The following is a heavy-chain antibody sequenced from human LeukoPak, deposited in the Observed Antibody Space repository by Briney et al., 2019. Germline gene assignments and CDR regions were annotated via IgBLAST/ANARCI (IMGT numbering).Heavy chain of an antibody. Sequence: SVKVSCKASGCTFSSYAISWVRQAPGQGLAWVGRIIPILGIANYAQKFQGRVTITADKSTSTAYMELSSLRSEDTAVYYCARAPFSGRGTFDPWGQGTLVTVSS. CDR3: ARAPFSGRGTFDP. J-gene: IGHJ5*02. D-gene: IGHD5-12*01. CDR1: GCTFSSYA. CDR2: IIPILGIA. V-gene: IGHV1-69*04.